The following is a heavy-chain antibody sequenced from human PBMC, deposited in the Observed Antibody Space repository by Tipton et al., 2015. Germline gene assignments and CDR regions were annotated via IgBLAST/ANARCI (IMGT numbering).Heavy chain of an antibody. CDR1: GVSISSGGYY. CDR2: IYYTGST. D-gene: IGHD6-25*01. J-gene: IGHJ4*02. V-gene: IGHV4-31*03. CDR3: ARADAALDY. Sequence: TLSLTCTVSGVSISSGGYYWSWIRQLPGRGLEWIGYIYYTGSTYFNPSLKSRVTISADTSKNQFSLRLSSVTAADTAVYYCARADAALDYWGQGTLVTVSS.